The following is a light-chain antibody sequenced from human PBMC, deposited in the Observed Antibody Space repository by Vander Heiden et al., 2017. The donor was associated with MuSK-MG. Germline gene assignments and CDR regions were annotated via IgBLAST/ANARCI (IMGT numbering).Light chain of an antibody. CDR3: MQGIHWPPWT. J-gene: IGKJ1*01. CDR1: QSLLYSDGNTS. CDR2: KVS. V-gene: IGKV2-30*01. Sequence: DVLMTQSPLSLPVTLAQPASISCRSSQSLLYSDGNTSLNWFQQQKGQSPRRLIYKVSNRDHGVPERFSGSGSDTDFTLKISRVEDEDVGVYYCMQGIHWPPWTFGQGTKVEIK.